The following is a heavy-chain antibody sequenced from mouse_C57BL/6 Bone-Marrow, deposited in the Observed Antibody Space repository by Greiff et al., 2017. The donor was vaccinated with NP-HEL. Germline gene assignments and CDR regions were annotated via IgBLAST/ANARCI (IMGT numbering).Heavy chain of an antibody. CDR3: ARPYDYDGYYAMDY. Sequence: EVMLVESGGGLVQPGGSLSLSCAASGFTFTDYYMSWVRQPPGKALELLGFIRNKANGYTTEYSASVKGRFTISRDNSQSILYLQMNALRAEDSATYYCARPYDYDGYYAMDYWGQGTSVTVSS. V-gene: IGHV7-3*01. D-gene: IGHD2-4*01. J-gene: IGHJ4*01. CDR2: IRNKANGYTT. CDR1: GFTFTDYY.